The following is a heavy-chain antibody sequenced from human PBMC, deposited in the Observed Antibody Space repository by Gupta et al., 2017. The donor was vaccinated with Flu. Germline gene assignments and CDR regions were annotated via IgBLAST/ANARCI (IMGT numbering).Heavy chain of an antibody. D-gene: IGHD2-8*01. CDR2: ILKDERNA. V-gene: IGHV3-30*03. CDR3: ARAGGTNFYYSFYYMDV. J-gene: IGHJ6*03. Sequence: MDWVRQAPGKGLEWVAVILKDERNALYADSVKGRFTISRDDSRGALYLQMISLGPDDTALYYCARAGGTNFYYSFYYMDVWGKGTTVTVSS.